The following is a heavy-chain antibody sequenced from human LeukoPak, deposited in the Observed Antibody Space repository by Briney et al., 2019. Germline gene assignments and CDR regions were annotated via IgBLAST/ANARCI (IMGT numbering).Heavy chain of an antibody. V-gene: IGHV3-43*02. D-gene: IGHD6-19*01. CDR3: AKDRYSSHTRTDWFDP. CDR2: ISGDGGST. J-gene: IGHJ5*02. CDR1: GFTFDDYA. Sequence: GGSLRLSCAASGFTFDDYAMHWVRQAPGKGLEWVSLISGDGGSTYYADSVKGRFTISRDNSKNSLYLQMNSLRTEDTALYYCAKDRYSSHTRTDWFDPWGQGTLVTVSS.